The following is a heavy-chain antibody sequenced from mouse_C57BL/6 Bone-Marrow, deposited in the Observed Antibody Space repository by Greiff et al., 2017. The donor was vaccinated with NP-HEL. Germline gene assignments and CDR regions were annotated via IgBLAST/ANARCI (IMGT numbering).Heavy chain of an antibody. D-gene: IGHD1-1*01. CDR1: GFTFSSYA. CDR2: ISSGGDYI. Sequence: EVKLVESGEGLVKPGGSLKLSCAASGFTFSSYAMSWVRQTPEKRLEWVAYISSGGDYIYYADTVKGRFTISRDNARNTLYLQMSSLKSEDTAMYYCTRPITTVPSLPMDYWGQGTSVTVSS. J-gene: IGHJ4*01. CDR3: TRPITTVPSLPMDY. V-gene: IGHV5-9-1*02.